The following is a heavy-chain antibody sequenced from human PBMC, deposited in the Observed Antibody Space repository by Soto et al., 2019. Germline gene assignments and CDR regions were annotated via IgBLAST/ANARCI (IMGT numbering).Heavy chain of an antibody. V-gene: IGHV2-5*01. CDR3: AHRHVAAAGFDY. J-gene: IGHJ4*02. D-gene: IGHD6-13*01. CDR2: IYWNDDK. Sequence: QITLKESGPTLVKPTQTLTLTCTFSGFSLSTSGVGVGWIRQPPGKALEWLALIYWNDDKRYSPSLKSRLTITKDTAKNHVVLTMTNMDPVDTATYCCAHRHVAAAGFDYWGQGTLVTVSS. CDR1: GFSLSTSGVG.